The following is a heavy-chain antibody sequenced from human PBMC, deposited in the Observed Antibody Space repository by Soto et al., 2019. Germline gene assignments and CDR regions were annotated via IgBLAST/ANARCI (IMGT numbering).Heavy chain of an antibody. J-gene: IGHJ6*02. CDR2: ISSSGSTI. V-gene: IGHV3-48*03. D-gene: IGHD6-13*01. CDR1: GFTFSSYE. CDR3: ARGVWYSSSWYYYYCGMDV. Sequence: EVQLVESGGGLVQPGGSLRLSCAASGFTFSSYEMNWVRQAPGKGLEWVSYISSSGSTIYYADSVKGRFTISRDNAKNSLYLQMNTLRADDTAVYYCARGVWYSSSWYYYYCGMDVWGRGTTVTVSS.